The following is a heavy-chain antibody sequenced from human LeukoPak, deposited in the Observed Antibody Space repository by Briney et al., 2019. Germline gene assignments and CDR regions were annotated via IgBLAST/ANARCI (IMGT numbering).Heavy chain of an antibody. V-gene: IGHV4-30-4*08. CDR3: AREDFGVANYFDY. J-gene: IGHJ4*02. Sequence: TSQTLSLTCTVSGGSISSGDYYWSWIRQPPGKGLEWIGYIYYSGSTYYNPSLKSRVTLSVDTSKNQFSLKLSSVTAADTAVYYCAREDFGVANYFDYWGQGTLVTVSS. CDR1: GGSISSGDYY. D-gene: IGHD3-3*01. CDR2: IYYSGST.